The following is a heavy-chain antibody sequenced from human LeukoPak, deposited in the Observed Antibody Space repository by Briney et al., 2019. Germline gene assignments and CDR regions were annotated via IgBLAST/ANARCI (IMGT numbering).Heavy chain of an antibody. J-gene: IGHJ5*01. CDR3: ARVSSIPGRPEFYLDS. CDR2: IDWDDDE. CDR1: GFSLATSGMC. V-gene: IGHV2-70*11. Sequence: SGPALVKPTQTLTLTCTFSGFSLATSGMCVSWIRQPPGKALEWLARIDWDDDEYYSTSLKTRLTVSKDTSQNRVVLTMTNMDPVDTATYYCARVSSIPGRPEFYLDSWGQGTLVTVSS. D-gene: IGHD6-6*01.